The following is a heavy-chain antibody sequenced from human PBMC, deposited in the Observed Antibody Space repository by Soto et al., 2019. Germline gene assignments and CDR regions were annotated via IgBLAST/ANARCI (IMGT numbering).Heavy chain of an antibody. CDR3: AKDWRYSGYDSGYFDY. CDR1: GVTFSSYG. CDR2: ISGSGGST. Sequence: AWLSLRHPCAASGVTFSSYGMRCVRQATGKGLEWVSAISGSGGSTYYADSVKGRFTISRDNSKNTLYLQMNSLRAEDTAVYYCAKDWRYSGYDSGYFDYWGQGTLVTVSS. J-gene: IGHJ4*02. V-gene: IGHV3-23*01. D-gene: IGHD5-12*01.